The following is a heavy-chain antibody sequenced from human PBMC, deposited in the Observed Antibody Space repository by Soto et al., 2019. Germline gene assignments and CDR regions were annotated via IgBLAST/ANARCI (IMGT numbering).Heavy chain of an antibody. D-gene: IGHD2-8*01. V-gene: IGHV1-18*04. CDR2: INAFDDDT. CDR1: AYTFTSYH. J-gene: IGHJ3*02. Sequence: QAQLEQSGPEVKRPGDSLKVACKASAYTFTSYHISWVRQAPGQGLEWIGWINAFDDDTNYSQKFQDRVTMTAHRSTDTAYLDLRSLGSDDTAIYYCARNLYGRAFDIWGQGTMVTVSS. CDR3: ARNLYGRAFDI.